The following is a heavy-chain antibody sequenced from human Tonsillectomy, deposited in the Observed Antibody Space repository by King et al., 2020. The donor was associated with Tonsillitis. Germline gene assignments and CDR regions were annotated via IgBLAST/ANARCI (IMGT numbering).Heavy chain of an antibody. V-gene: IGHV1-3*01. CDR3: ARSGIVGATTFDP. CDR1: GYIFTSFA. D-gene: IGHD1-26*01. J-gene: IGHJ5*02. CDR2: INAVNGNT. Sequence: QLVQSGAEVKKPGASVKVSCKASGYIFTSFAMHWVRQAPGQRLEWMGWINAVNGNTKYSQKFQGRVTITRDTSASTAYMELSSLRSEDTAVYYCARSGIVGATTFDPWGQGTLVIVSS.